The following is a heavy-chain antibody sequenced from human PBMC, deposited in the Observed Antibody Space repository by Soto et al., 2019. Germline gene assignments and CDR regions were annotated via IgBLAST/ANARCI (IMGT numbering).Heavy chain of an antibody. CDR2: ISGSSDYI. J-gene: IGHJ2*01. Sequence: EVQLVESGGGLVKPGGSLRLSCVASGFTFSSYTMHWVRQAPGKGLEWVSSISGSSDYIYYANSVNGRFSISRDNARNSLYLQMNSLRAEDTAVYYGSSDLKRITARPDWYFDLWGRGTLVPVSS. CDR1: GFTFSSYT. CDR3: SSDLKRITARPDWYFDL. V-gene: IGHV3-21*06. D-gene: IGHD6-6*01.